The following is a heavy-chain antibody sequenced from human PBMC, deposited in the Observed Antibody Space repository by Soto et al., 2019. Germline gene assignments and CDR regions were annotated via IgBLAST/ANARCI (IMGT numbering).Heavy chain of an antibody. J-gene: IGHJ6*02. Sequence: QVQLVESGGGVVQPGRSLRLSCAASGFTFSSYAMHWVRQAPGKGLEWVAVISYDGSNKYYADSVKGRFTISRDNSKNTLYLRMNRLRAEDTAVYYCARVDTAMAFYGMDVWGPGTTVTVSS. CDR2: ISYDGSNK. V-gene: IGHV3-30-3*01. CDR1: GFTFSSYA. D-gene: IGHD5-18*01. CDR3: ARVDTAMAFYGMDV.